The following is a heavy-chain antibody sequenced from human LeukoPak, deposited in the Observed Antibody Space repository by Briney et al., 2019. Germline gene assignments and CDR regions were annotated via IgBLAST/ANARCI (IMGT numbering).Heavy chain of an antibody. Sequence: GASVKVSCKASGYTFTGYYMHWVRQAPGQGLEWMGRINPNSGGTNYAQKFQGRVTMTRNTSISTAYMELSSLRSDDTAVYYCARGPPNWGYDYWAREPWSPSPQ. CDR3: ARGPPNWGYDY. CDR1: GYTFTGYY. D-gene: IGHD7-27*01. V-gene: IGHV1-2*06. J-gene: IGHJ4*02. CDR2: INPNSGGT.